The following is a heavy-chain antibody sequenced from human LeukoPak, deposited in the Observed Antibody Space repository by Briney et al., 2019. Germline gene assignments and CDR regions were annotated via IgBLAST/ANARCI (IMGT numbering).Heavy chain of an antibody. V-gene: IGHV1-69*13. D-gene: IGHD3-22*01. CDR1: GGTFSSYA. CDR3: ARDSFPNYYESSGYYF. CDR2: IIPIFGTA. J-gene: IGHJ4*02. Sequence: ASVKVSCKASGGTFSSYAISWVRQAPGQGLEWMGGIIPIFGTANYAQKFQGRVTITADESTSTAYMELSSLRSEDTAVCYCARDSFPNYYESSGYYFWGQGTLVTVSS.